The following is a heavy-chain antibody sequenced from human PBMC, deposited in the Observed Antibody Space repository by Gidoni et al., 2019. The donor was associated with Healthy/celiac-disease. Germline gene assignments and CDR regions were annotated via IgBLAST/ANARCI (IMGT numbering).Heavy chain of an antibody. CDR3: AKGRLSRSWYNSGAFDI. CDR2: ISGSGGST. CDR1: GFTFSSYA. J-gene: IGHJ3*02. V-gene: IGHV3-23*01. D-gene: IGHD6-13*01. Sequence: EVQLLESGGGLVQPGGSLRLSCAASGFTFSSYAMSWVRQAPGKGLEWVSAISGSGGSTYYADSVKGRFTISRDNSKNTLYLQMNSLRAEDTAVYYCAKGRLSRSWYNSGAFDIWGQGTMVTVSS.